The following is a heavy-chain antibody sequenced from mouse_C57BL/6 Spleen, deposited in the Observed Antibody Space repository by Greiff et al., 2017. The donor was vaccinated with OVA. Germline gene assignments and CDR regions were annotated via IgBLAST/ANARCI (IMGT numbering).Heavy chain of an antibody. Sequence: EVQGVESGAELVRPGSSVKMSCKTSGYTFTSYGINWVKQRPGQGLEWIGYIYIGNGYTEYNEKFKGKATLTSDTSSSTAYMQLSSLTSADSAIYFCARLCPIATVAYFDVWGTGTTVTVSS. CDR1: GYTFTSYG. J-gene: IGHJ1*03. CDR3: ARLCPIATVAYFDV. CDR2: IYIGNGYT. V-gene: IGHV1-58*01. D-gene: IGHD1-1*01.